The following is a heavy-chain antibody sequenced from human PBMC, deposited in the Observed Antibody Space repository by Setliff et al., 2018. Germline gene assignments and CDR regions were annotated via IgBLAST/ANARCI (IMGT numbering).Heavy chain of an antibody. CDR2: INLGGGST. V-gene: IGHV1-46*01. CDR3: ARALDYLDH. J-gene: IGHJ4*02. CDR1: GYTFTSYG. Sequence: ASVKVSCKASGYTFTSYGISWVRQAPGQGLEWMGLINLGGGSTSYAQKFQGRVTMTADTATSTVYMELSSLRYEDTAVYYCARALDYLDHWGQGTLVTVSS.